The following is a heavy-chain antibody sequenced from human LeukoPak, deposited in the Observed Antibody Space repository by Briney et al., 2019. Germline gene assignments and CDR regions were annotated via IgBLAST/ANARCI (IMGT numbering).Heavy chain of an antibody. D-gene: IGHD2-2*01. V-gene: IGHV3-48*01. CDR1: GFTFSSYS. Sequence: PGGSLRLSCAASGFTFSSYSMNWVRQAPGKGLEWVSYISSSSSTIYYADSVKGRFTISRDNAKNSLYLQMNSLRAEDTAVYYCARGLGYCSSTSCSWSDYWGQGTLVTVSS. CDR2: ISSSSSTI. CDR3: ARGLGYCSSTSCSWSDY. J-gene: IGHJ4*02.